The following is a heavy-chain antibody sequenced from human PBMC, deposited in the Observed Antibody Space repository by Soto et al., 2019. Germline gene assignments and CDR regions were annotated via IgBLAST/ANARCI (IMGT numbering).Heavy chain of an antibody. CDR3: ARDIVVVPAAIGTLGN. CDR2: INPNSGGT. Sequence: ASVKVSCKASGYTFTGYYMHWVRQAPGQGLEWMGWINPNSGGTNYAQKFQGWVTMTRDTSISTAYMELSRLRSDDTAVYYCARDIVVVPAAIGTLGNWGQGTLVTVSS. J-gene: IGHJ4*02. D-gene: IGHD2-2*02. CDR1: GYTFTGYY. V-gene: IGHV1-2*04.